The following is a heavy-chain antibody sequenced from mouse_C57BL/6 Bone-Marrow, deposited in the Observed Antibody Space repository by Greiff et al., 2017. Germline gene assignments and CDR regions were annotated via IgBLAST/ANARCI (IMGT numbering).Heavy chain of an antibody. J-gene: IGHJ3*01. Sequence: QVRLQQSGAELARPGASVKLSCKASGYTFTSYGISWVKQRTGQGLEWIGEIYPRSGNPYYNEKFKGKATLTADKSSSTAYMELRSLTSEDSAVYFCARDYGNYEFAYWGQGTLVTVSA. CDR1: GYTFTSYG. CDR2: IYPRSGNP. V-gene: IGHV1-81*01. D-gene: IGHD2-1*01. CDR3: ARDYGNYEFAY.